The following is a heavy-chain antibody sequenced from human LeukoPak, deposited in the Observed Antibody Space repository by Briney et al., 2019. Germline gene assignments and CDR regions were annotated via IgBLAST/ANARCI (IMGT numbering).Heavy chain of an antibody. V-gene: IGHV3-33*01. D-gene: IGHD4-17*01. J-gene: IGHJ4*02. Sequence: SGRSLRLSCAASGFTFSSYGMHWVRQAPGKGLEWVAVIWYDGSNKYYADSVKGRFTISRDNSKNTLYLQMNSLRAEDTAVYYCARGRDYGDDFDYWGQGTLVTVSS. CDR2: IWYDGSNK. CDR1: GFTFSSYG. CDR3: ARGRDYGDDFDY.